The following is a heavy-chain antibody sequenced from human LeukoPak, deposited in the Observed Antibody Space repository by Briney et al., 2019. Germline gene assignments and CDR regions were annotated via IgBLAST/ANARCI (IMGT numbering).Heavy chain of an antibody. J-gene: IGHJ4*02. CDR1: GFTFSSYA. D-gene: IGHD2-15*01. Sequence: GGSLRLSCAASGFTFSSYAMHWVRQAPGKGLEYVSAISSNGGSTYYANSVKGRLTISRDNSKNTLYLQMGSLRAEDMAVYYCARDGGYCSGGSCPAYYFDYWGQGTLVTVSS. V-gene: IGHV3-64*01. CDR3: ARDGGYCSGGSCPAYYFDY. CDR2: ISSNGGST.